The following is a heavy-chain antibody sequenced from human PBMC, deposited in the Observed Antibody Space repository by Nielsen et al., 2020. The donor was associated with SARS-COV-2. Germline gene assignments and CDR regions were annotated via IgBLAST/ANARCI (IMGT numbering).Heavy chain of an antibody. CDR1: GFTVSSNY. V-gene: IGHV3-30*03. CDR3: ARETLDYSSSFVDY. D-gene: IGHD6-6*01. CDR2: ISYDGSNE. J-gene: IGHJ4*02. Sequence: GESLKISCAASGFTVSSNYMSWVRQAPGKGLEWMTIISYDGSNEHYAESVKGRFTISRDNSKNTVYLLLNSLKPEDTAIYYCARETLDYSSSFVDYWGQGTLVTVSS.